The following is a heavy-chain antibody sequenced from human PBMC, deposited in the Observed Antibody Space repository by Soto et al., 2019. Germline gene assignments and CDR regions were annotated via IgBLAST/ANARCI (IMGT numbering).Heavy chain of an antibody. CDR2: IWYDGSNK. Sequence: GGSLRLSCAASGFTFSSYGMHWVRQAPGKGLEWVAVIWYDGSNKYYADSVKGRFTISRDNSKNTLYLQMNSLRAEDTAVHYCAREGEGYCSSTSCYLAPFDYWGQGTLVTVSS. CDR3: AREGEGYCSSTSCYLAPFDY. CDR1: GFTFSSYG. D-gene: IGHD2-2*01. V-gene: IGHV3-33*01. J-gene: IGHJ4*02.